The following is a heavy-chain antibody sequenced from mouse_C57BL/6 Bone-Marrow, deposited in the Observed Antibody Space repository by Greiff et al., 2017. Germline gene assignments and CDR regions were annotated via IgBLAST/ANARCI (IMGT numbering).Heavy chain of an antibody. J-gene: IGHJ1*03. V-gene: IGHV1-52*01. Sequence: QVQLQQPGAELVRPGSSVKLSCKASGYTFTSYWMHWVKQRPIQGLEWIGNIDPSDSETHYNQKFKDKATLTVDKSSSTAYMQLSSLTSEDSAVYYWARKGFLTVVATRYFDVWGTGTTVTVSS. CDR2: IDPSDSET. CDR3: ARKGFLTVVATRYFDV. CDR1: GYTFTSYW. D-gene: IGHD1-1*01.